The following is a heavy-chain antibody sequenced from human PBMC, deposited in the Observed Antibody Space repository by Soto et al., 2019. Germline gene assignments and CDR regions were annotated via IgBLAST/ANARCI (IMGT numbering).Heavy chain of an antibody. CDR2: IYHSGST. CDR1: GGSISSSNW. CDR3: ARQAGAPPPNWFDP. Sequence: QVQLQESGPGLVKPSGTLSLTCAVSGGSISSSNWWSWVRQPPGKGLEWIGEIYHSGSTNYNPSLKSRVTISVDKSKNQFPLELGPVTAADPAGYYWARQAGAPPPNWFDPWGQGTLVTVSS. J-gene: IGHJ5*02. V-gene: IGHV4-4*02.